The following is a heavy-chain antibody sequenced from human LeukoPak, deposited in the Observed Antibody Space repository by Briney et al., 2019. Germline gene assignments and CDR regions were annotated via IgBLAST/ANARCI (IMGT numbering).Heavy chain of an antibody. D-gene: IGHD2-2*01. CDR2: IYYSGST. V-gene: IGHV4-39*07. J-gene: IGHJ6*03. CDR1: GGSISSSSYY. CDR3: ARDAPSPHYYYTDV. Sequence: SETLSLTCTVSGGSISSSSYYWGWIRQPPGKGLEWIGSIYYSGSTYYNPSLKSRVTISVDTSKNQFSLKLSSVTAADTAVYYCARDAPSPHYYYTDVWGKGTTVTVSS.